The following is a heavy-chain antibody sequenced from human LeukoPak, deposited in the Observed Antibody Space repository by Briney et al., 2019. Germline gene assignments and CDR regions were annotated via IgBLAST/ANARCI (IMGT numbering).Heavy chain of an antibody. J-gene: IGHJ6*02. CDR2: INHSGST. D-gene: IGHD4-17*01. Sequence: SETLSLTCAVYGGSFSGYYWSWIRQPPGKGLEWIGEINHSGSTNYNPSLKSRVTISVDTSKNQLSLKLSSVTAADTAVYYCARVIGDDYGDYFSHGMDVWGQGTTVTVSS. V-gene: IGHV4-34*01. CDR1: GGSFSGYY. CDR3: ARVIGDDYGDYFSHGMDV.